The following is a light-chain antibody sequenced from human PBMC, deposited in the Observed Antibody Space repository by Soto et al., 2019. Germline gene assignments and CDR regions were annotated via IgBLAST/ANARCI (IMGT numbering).Light chain of an antibody. J-gene: IGKJ4*01. CDR3: QQSYNTPLT. CDR1: QGIGTW. CDR2: AAS. V-gene: IGKV1-12*01. Sequence: DIQMTQSPSSVSASVGDRVTITCRASQGIGTWLAWYQQKPGKGPNLLIYAASSLQSGVPSRFSGSGSGTDFTLTISSLQPEDFATYYCQQSYNTPLTFGGGTKVDIK.